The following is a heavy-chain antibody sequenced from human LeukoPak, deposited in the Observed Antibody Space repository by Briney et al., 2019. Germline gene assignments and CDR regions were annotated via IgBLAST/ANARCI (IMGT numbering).Heavy chain of an antibody. D-gene: IGHD2-2*01. CDR3: VRVYCSTTSCYGVDS. J-gene: IGHJ4*02. Sequence: GGSLRLSCAASGFTFSDYYMSWIRQAPGKGLEWVSYISSSGSTIYYADSVKGRFTISRDNAKNSLFLQMNSLRVEDTAVYYCVRVYCSTTSCYGVDSWGQGTLVTVSS. V-gene: IGHV3-11*04. CDR1: GFTFSDYY. CDR2: ISSSGSTI.